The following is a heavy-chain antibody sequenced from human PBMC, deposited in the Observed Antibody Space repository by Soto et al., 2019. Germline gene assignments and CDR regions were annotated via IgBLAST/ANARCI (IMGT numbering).Heavy chain of an antibody. V-gene: IGHV3-23*01. J-gene: IGHJ4*02. Sequence: GGSLRLSCAASGFTFSSYAMSWVRQAPGKGLEWVSAISGSGGSTYYADSVKGRFTISRDNSKNTLYLQMNSLRAEDTAVYYCTIVVVPAADGFDYWGQGTLVTVSS. CDR1: GFTFSSYA. CDR2: ISGSGGST. CDR3: TIVVVPAADGFDY. D-gene: IGHD2-2*01.